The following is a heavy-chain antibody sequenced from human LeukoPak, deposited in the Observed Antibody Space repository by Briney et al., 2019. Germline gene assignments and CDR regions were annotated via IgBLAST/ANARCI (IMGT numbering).Heavy chain of an antibody. D-gene: IGHD3-22*01. CDR3: ARPADSSGYYMPWGY. Sequence: GESLKISCKGSEYSFTSYWIGWVRQMPGKGLEWMGIIYSGDSETRYSPSFQGQVTISADKSINTAYLQWGSLKASDTAMYYCARPADSSGYYMPWGYWGQGTLVTVSS. V-gene: IGHV5-51*01. CDR2: IYSGDSET. CDR1: EYSFTSYW. J-gene: IGHJ4*02.